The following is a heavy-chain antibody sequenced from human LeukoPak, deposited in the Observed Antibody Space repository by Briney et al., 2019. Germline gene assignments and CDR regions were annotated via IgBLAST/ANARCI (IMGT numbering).Heavy chain of an antibody. V-gene: IGHV3-23*01. Sequence: PGGSLRLSRAASGFTFSSYAMSWVRQAPGRGLEWVSVISGSGGSTYYANSVKGLFTISRDNSKNTLYLQMNSLRAEDTAVYYCAKGREQLPFPEYFQHWGQGTLVTVSS. CDR2: ISGSGGST. J-gene: IGHJ1*01. CDR1: GFTFSSYA. CDR3: AKGREQLPFPEYFQH. D-gene: IGHD6-13*01.